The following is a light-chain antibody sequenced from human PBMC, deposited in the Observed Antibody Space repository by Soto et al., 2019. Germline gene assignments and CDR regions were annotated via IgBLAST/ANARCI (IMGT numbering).Light chain of an antibody. Sequence: QLVLTQSPSASASLGASVKLTCTLSSGHSSYAIAWHQQQPEKGPRYLMKLNSDGSHSKGDGIPDRFSGSSSGAERYLTISRLQSEDEADYYCQTWCTGYVFGTGTKLTVL. J-gene: IGLJ1*01. CDR2: LNSDGSH. CDR1: SGHSSYA. V-gene: IGLV4-69*01. CDR3: QTWCTGYV.